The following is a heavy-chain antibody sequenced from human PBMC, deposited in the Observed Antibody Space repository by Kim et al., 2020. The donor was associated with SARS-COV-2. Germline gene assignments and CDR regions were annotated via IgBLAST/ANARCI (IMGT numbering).Heavy chain of an antibody. J-gene: IGHJ6*02. CDR3: AKEAHSGGYGMDV. Sequence: YADSVKGRFTISRDNAKNSLYLQMNSLRAEDTALYYCAKEAHSGGYGMDVWGQGTTVTVSS. V-gene: IGHV3-9*01. D-gene: IGHD3-10*01.